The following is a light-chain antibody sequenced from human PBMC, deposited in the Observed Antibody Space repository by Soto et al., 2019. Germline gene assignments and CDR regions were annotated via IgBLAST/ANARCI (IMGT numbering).Light chain of an antibody. CDR1: SSNIGSYF. CDR3: ATWDSSLSEYV. CDR2: DND. V-gene: IGLV1-51*01. Sequence: QSVLTQPPSVSAAPGQKVSISCSGSSSNIGSYFVSWYQQLPRAAPKLLIYDNDQRPSGIPDRFSGSKSGTSATLGITGLQTGDEADYYCATWDSSLSEYVFGTGTKVTVL. J-gene: IGLJ1*01.